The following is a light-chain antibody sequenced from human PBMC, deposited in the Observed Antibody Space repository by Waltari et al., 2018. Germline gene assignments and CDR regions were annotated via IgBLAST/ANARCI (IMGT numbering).Light chain of an antibody. CDR1: QSVGRT. J-gene: IGKJ1*01. Sequence: EIVFTQYPGPLSLSPGERATLSCRASQSVGRTLAWYQQRPGQAPRPLIYGASSRAADSPDRFAGSGAGTDFSLTINRLGPEDFAVYYCQHYLRLPVSFGQGTKVEIK. CDR3: QHYLRLPVS. CDR2: GAS. V-gene: IGKV3-20*01.